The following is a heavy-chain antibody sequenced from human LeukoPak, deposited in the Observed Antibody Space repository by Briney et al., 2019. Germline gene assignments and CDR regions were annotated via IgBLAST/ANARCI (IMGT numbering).Heavy chain of an antibody. CDR2: ISGSGGST. J-gene: IGHJ4*02. Sequence: PGGSLRLSCAASGFTFSSYAMSWVRQAPGMGLAWVSAISGSGGSTYYAVSVKGRFTISRDTSKNTLYLQMNSLRAEDTAVYYCARGRYYDNSVYYHFDYWGQGTLVTVSS. V-gene: IGHV3-23*01. CDR1: GFTFSSYA. D-gene: IGHD3-22*01. CDR3: ARGRYYDNSVYYHFDY.